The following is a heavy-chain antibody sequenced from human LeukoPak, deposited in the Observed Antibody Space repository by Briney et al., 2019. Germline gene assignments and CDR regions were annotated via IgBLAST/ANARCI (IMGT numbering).Heavy chain of an antibody. CDR3: ARGRNSSGWYRRGWPVDY. CDR1: GGSFSGYY. V-gene: IGHV4-34*01. CDR2: INHSGST. Sequence: SETLSLTCAVYGGSFSGYYWSWIRQPPGKGLEWIGEINHSGSTNYNPSLKSRVTISVDTSKNQWSLKLSSVTSADTAVYYCARGRNSSGWYRRGWPVDYWGQGNLVTVSS. J-gene: IGHJ4*02. D-gene: IGHD6-19*01.